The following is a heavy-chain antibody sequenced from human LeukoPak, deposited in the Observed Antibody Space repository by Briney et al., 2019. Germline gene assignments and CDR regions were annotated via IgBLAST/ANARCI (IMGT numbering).Heavy chain of an antibody. D-gene: IGHD3-3*01. CDR1: GFTFSSYG. Sequence: GGSLRLSCAASGFTFSSYGMSWVRQAPGKGLEWVSAMSGSGGSTCYADSVKGRFTISRDNAKNTLYLQMNSLRAEDTAVYYCAKDLRNSGYYNYWGQGTMVTVSS. CDR2: MSGSGGST. V-gene: IGHV3-23*01. J-gene: IGHJ4*02. CDR3: AKDLRNSGYYNY.